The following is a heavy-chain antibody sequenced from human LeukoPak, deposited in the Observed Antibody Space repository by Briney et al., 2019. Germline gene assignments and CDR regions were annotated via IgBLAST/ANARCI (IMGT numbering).Heavy chain of an antibody. Sequence: SETLSLTCTVSGGSISSSSYYWGWIRQPPGKGLEWIGSINYSGSTYYNPSLKSRVTISVETSKNQFSLKLSSVPAADTAVYYCAREHCSGGSCYSIYYYYYMDGWGKGATVTVSS. CDR1: GGSISSSSYY. CDR3: AREHCSGGSCYSIYYYYYMDG. J-gene: IGHJ6*03. CDR2: INYSGST. D-gene: IGHD2-15*01. V-gene: IGHV4-39*07.